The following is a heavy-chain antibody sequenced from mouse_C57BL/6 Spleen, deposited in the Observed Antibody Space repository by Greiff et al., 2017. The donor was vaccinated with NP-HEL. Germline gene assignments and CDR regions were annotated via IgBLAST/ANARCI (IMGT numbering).Heavy chain of an antibody. CDR3: ARSPNYYGSSYAAMDY. Sequence: VQLQQPGAELVMPGASVKLSCKASSYTFTSYWMHWVKQRPGQGLEWIGEIDPSDSYTNYNQKFKGKSTLTVDKSSSTAYMQLSSLTSEDSAVYYCARSPNYYGSSYAAMDYWGQGTSVTVSS. CDR2: IDPSDSYT. J-gene: IGHJ4*01. V-gene: IGHV1-69*01. D-gene: IGHD1-1*01. CDR1: SYTFTSYW.